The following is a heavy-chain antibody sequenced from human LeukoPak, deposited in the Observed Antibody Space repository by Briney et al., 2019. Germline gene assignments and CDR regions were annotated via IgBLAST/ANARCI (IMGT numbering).Heavy chain of an antibody. Sequence: ASVKVSCKASGYTFTSYGISWVRQAPGQGLEWMGWICAYNGNTNYAQKLQGRVTMTTDTSTSTAYMELRSLRSDDTAVYYCARDWSYCSSTSCRNLNWFDPWGQGTLVTVSS. CDR3: ARDWSYCSSTSCRNLNWFDP. CDR2: ICAYNGNT. V-gene: IGHV1-18*01. D-gene: IGHD2-2*01. J-gene: IGHJ5*02. CDR1: GYTFTSYG.